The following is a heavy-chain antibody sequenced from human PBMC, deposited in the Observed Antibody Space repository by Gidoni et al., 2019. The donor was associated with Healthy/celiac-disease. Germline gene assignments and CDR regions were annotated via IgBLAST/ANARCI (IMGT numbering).Heavy chain of an antibody. Sequence: EVQLVQSGAEVKKPGESRKISCKGSESRFTSYWLGWVGQMPGKGLEWRGRIYPGYSDTRYSPSFQGQVTISAENSISTVYLQWSSLKASDTAMYYCARGGRARADAFDIWGQGTMVSVSS. CDR1: ESRFTSYW. CDR2: IYPGYSDT. J-gene: IGHJ3*02. D-gene: IGHD3-10*01. V-gene: IGHV5-51*03. CDR3: ARGGRARADAFDI.